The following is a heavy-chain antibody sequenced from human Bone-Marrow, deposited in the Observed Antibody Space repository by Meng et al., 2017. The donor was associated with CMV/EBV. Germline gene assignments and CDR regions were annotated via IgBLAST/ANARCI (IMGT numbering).Heavy chain of an antibody. CDR1: GGSISSDDYY. V-gene: IGHV4-30-4*08. CDR2: IYYSGST. D-gene: IGHD2-2*01. Sequence: SETLSLTCTVSGGSISSDDYYWSWIRQPPGKGLEWIGYIYYSGSTYYSPSLKSRVTISVDTSKNQFSLKLSSVTAADTAVYYCARGIVVVPAAIVANWFDPWGQGTLVTVSS. CDR3: ARGIVVVPAAIVANWFDP. J-gene: IGHJ5*02.